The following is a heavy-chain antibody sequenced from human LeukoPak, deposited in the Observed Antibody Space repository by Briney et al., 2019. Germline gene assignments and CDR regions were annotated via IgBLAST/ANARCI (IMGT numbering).Heavy chain of an antibody. D-gene: IGHD5-12*01. Sequence: GASVKVSCKASGYTFTDYAISWVRQAPGQGLEWLGWISVYNGQTNYAQKLQGRVTMTTDTSTSTAYMELSSLRSEDTAVYYCAREPSLRKYSGYDEDYWGQGTLVTVSS. CDR3: AREPSLRKYSGYDEDY. CDR1: GYTFTDYA. V-gene: IGHV1-18*01. J-gene: IGHJ4*02. CDR2: ISVYNGQT.